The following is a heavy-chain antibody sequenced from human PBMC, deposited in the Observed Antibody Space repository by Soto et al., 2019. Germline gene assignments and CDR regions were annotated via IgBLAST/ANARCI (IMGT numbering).Heavy chain of an antibody. CDR3: ARDMDLDTAMVADY. Sequence: HPGGSLRLSCAASGFTFSSYSMNWVRQAPGKGLEWVSYISSSSTIYYADSVKGRFTISRDNAKNSLYLQMNSLRDEDTAVYYCARDMDLDTAMVADYWGQGTLVTVSS. D-gene: IGHD5-18*01. CDR1: GFTFSSYS. CDR2: ISSSSTI. V-gene: IGHV3-48*02. J-gene: IGHJ4*02.